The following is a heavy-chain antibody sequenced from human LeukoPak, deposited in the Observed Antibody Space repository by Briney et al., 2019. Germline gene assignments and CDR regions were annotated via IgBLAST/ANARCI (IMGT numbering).Heavy chain of an antibody. CDR3: VKSGYNRFDY. V-gene: IGHV3-23*01. J-gene: IGHJ4*02. CDR1: GFTFSSYV. D-gene: IGHD5-24*01. Sequence: GGSLRLSCAASGFTFSSYVVSWVRQAPGKGLEWVSSITSSGGRTYYADSVKGRFTISRDNSKNTLYLQLNSLRAEDTAVYYCVKSGYNRFDYWGQGALVTVSS. CDR2: ITSSGGRT.